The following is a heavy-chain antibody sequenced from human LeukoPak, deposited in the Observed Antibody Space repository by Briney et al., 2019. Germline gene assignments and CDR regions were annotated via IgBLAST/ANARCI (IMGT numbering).Heavy chain of an antibody. D-gene: IGHD3-16*01. CDR1: GFTFSRYW. CDR2: INHNGNVN. CDR3: ARGGGLDV. J-gene: IGHJ6*02. V-gene: IGHV3-7*03. Sequence: EGSLRLSCAASGFTFSRYWMNWARQAPGKGLEWVASINHNGNVNYYVDSVKGRFTISRDNAKNSLYLQMSNLRAEDTAVYFCARGGGLDVWGQGATVTVSS.